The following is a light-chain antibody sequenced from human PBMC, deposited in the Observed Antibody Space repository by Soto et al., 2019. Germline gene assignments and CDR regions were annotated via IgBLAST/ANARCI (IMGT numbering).Light chain of an antibody. CDR1: QSVSSF. J-gene: IGKJ1*01. Sequence: ESVLTQSPGTLSLSPGERATLSCRASQSVSSFLAWYQKKPGQAPRLLIYGASSRATGIPDRFSGSGSGTDVTLTISRLEPEDFAVYYCQQYGSSPNTFGQGTKVEIK. CDR3: QQYGSSPNT. V-gene: IGKV3-20*01. CDR2: GAS.